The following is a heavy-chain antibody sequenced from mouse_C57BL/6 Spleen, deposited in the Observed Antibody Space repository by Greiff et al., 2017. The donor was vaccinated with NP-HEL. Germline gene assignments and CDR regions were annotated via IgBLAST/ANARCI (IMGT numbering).Heavy chain of an antibody. V-gene: IGHV1-50*01. CDR2: IDPSDSYT. D-gene: IGHD2-5*01. CDR3: ARKSRSNG. Sequence: QVQLQQPGAELVKPGASVKLSCKASGYTFTSYWMQWVKQRPGQGLEWIGEIDPSDSYTNYNQKFKGKATLTVDTSSSTAYMQLSSLTSEDSAVYYCARKSRSNGWGQGTSVTVSS. CDR1: GYTFTSYW. J-gene: IGHJ4*01.